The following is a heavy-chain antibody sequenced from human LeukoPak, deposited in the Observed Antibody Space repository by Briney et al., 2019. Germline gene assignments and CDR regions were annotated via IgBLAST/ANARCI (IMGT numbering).Heavy chain of an antibody. CDR2: IYYSGSA. D-gene: IGHD3-22*01. CDR3: ASPSRYYYDSSGYQFDY. V-gene: IGHV4-39*01. Sequence: SETLSLTCTVSGGSISSSSYYWGWIRQPPGKGLEWIGSIYYSGSAYYNPSLKSRVTISVDTSKNQFSLKLSSVTAADTAVYYCASPSRYYYDSSGYQFDYWGQGTLVTVSS. J-gene: IGHJ4*02. CDR1: GGSISSSSYY.